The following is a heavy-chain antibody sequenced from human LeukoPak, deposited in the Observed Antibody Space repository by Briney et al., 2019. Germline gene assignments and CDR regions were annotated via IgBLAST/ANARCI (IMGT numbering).Heavy chain of an antibody. J-gene: IGHJ4*02. Sequence: ASVKVSCKASGYTFTTYGISWVRQAPGQGLEWMGWISAYNGNTNYAQKLQGRVTMTTDTSTSTAYMELRSLRSDDTAVYYCARIHSYGNGVYYFDYWGQGTLVTVSS. V-gene: IGHV1-18*04. CDR2: ISAYNGNT. CDR1: GYTFTTYG. CDR3: ARIHSYGNGVYYFDY. D-gene: IGHD5-18*01.